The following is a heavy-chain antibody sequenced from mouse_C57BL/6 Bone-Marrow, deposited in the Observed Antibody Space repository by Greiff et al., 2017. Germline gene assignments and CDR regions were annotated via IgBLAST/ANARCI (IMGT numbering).Heavy chain of an antibody. Sequence: QVQLQQPGAELVMPGASVKLSCKASGYTFTSYWMHWVKQRPGQGLEWLGELDPSASYTNYNQQFKGKSTLTVDKSSSTAYMQLSSLTSEDSAVYYCAREGGITSVVASDWYFDVRGTGTTVTVSS. CDR1: GYTFTSYW. V-gene: IGHV1-69*01. J-gene: IGHJ1*03. D-gene: IGHD1-1*01. CDR3: AREGGITSVVASDWYFDV. CDR2: LDPSASYT.